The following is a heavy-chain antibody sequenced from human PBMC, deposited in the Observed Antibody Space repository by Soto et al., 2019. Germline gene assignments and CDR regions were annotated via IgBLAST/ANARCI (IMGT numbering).Heavy chain of an antibody. CDR2: IYHSGST. J-gene: IGHJ5*02. V-gene: IGHV4-4*02. CDR3: ARDLKEYCSDGKCNWFDP. D-gene: IGHD2-15*01. Sequence: SETLSLTCAVSGGSISSSNWWSWVRQPPGKGLEWIGEIYHSGSTNYNPSLKSRVTISVDKSKNQFSLQVRSATAADAAVYYCARDLKEYCSDGKCNWFDPWGQGTLVTVSS. CDR1: GGSISSSNW.